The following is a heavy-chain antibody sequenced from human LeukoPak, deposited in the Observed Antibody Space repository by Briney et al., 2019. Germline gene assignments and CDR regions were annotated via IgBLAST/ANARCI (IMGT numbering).Heavy chain of an antibody. Sequence: SQTLSLTCTVSGVSISTDNYDWGWIRQPAGKGLEWIGRIYPSGSTNYNPSLKSRITISVDTSKNQFSLKLNSVTAADTAVYYCARGRYFPSNWFDPWGQGTLVTVSS. V-gene: IGHV4-61*02. D-gene: IGHD3-9*01. CDR3: ARGRYFPSNWFDP. J-gene: IGHJ5*02. CDR2: IYPSGST. CDR1: GVSISTDNYD.